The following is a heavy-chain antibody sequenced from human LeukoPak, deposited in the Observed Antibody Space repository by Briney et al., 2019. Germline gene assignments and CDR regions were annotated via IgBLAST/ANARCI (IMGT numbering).Heavy chain of an antibody. CDR2: MNTNSGTT. Sequence: ASVKVSCKASGYSFTSSDINWVRQATGQGLEWMGRMNTNSGTTEYAQKFQGRVTMTRDTSTNTAYMELSSLRSEDTAVYYCASGYGYLTGISSNDYWGQGTLVTVSS. V-gene: IGHV1-8*01. D-gene: IGHD5-18*01. CDR1: GYSFTSSD. CDR3: ASGYGYLTGISSNDY. J-gene: IGHJ4*02.